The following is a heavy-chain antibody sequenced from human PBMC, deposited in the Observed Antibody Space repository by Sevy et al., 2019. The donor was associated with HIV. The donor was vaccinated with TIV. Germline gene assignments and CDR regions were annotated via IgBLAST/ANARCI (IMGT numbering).Heavy chain of an antibody. Sequence: SETLSLTCTVSGGSISSSSYYWGWIRQPPGKGLEWIGSMYYSGSTYYNPSLKSRVTISVDTSKNQFSLKLSSVTAADTAVYYCARRIAVAGTGAFDIWGQGTMVTVSS. V-gene: IGHV4-39*01. CDR3: ARRIAVAGTGAFDI. CDR1: GGSISSSSYY. CDR2: MYYSGST. J-gene: IGHJ3*02. D-gene: IGHD6-19*01.